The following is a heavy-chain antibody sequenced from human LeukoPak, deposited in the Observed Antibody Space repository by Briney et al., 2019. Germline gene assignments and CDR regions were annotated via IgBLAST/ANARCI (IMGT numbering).Heavy chain of an antibody. CDR1: GYTFTRHD. Sequence: ASVKVSCKTSGYTFTRHDLHWVRQGTGQGLEWMGWLNPNTGNAGYAQTFQGRVTMTRNTAISTAYMELSGLKSDDTAVFFCVRGFYGSETYYFDYWGQGTLVTVSS. CDR3: VRGFYGSETYYFDY. CDR2: LNPNTGNA. D-gene: IGHD4-17*01. V-gene: IGHV1-8*01. J-gene: IGHJ4*02.